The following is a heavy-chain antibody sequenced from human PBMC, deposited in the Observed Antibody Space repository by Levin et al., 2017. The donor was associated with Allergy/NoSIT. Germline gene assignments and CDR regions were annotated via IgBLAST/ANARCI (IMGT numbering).Heavy chain of an antibody. CDR1: GGSISNSGHY. Sequence: SETLSLTCTVSGGSISNSGHYWGWIRQPPGKGLEWIGSIYHSGTTYYNASLKSRVTISVDTSKNQFSLKLRAGTAADTAMYYCARSGGTDLDWFDPWGQGTLITVSS. V-gene: IGHV4-39*01. CDR2: IYHSGTT. J-gene: IGHJ5*02. D-gene: IGHD2-15*01. CDR3: ARSGGTDLDWFDP.